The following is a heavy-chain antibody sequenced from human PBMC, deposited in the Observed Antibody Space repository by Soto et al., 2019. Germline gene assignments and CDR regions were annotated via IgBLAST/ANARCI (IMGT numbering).Heavy chain of an antibody. CDR1: GGSIGSFY. J-gene: IGHJ4*02. D-gene: IGHD3-3*02. CDR2: IYASRAT. V-gene: IGHV4-59*01. Sequence: SATQSLTCTVSGGSIGSFYWSWIRQSPGGTLEWIGYIYASRATTYNPSLESRITMSVDIPNNEFSLDLTSVTAADTAVYYCARSHSFDGSIYHYYFDFWGQGTLVTVSS. CDR3: ARSHSFDGSIYHYYFDF.